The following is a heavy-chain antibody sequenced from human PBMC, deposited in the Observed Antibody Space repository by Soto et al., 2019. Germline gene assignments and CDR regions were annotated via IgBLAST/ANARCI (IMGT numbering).Heavy chain of an antibody. J-gene: IGHJ4*02. CDR3: ARVRTGYFDY. D-gene: IGHD3-9*01. CDR2: IYYNGNT. Sequence: QVQLQESGPGLVKPSETLSLTCTISGGAINDHYWSFIRQPPGKGLEWIGYIYYNGNTNYNPSLESRVTISVDRSKNQFSLWLTSLTDADTAVYYCARVRTGYFDYWGRGALVTVSS. CDR1: GGAINDHY. V-gene: IGHV4-59*11.